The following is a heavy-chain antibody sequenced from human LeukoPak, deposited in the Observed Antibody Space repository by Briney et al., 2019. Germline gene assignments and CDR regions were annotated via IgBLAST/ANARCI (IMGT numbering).Heavy chain of an antibody. V-gene: IGHV3-21*01. CDR3: ARDPYSGSYGADYYYYMDV. J-gene: IGHJ6*03. D-gene: IGHD1-26*01. CDR1: GFTFSSYN. Sequence: GGSLRLSCAASGFTFSSYNMNWVRQTPGQGLEWVSSITSGSSHIYYADSVKGRFTISRDNARSSLYLQMNSLRAEDTAVYYCARDPYSGSYGADYYYYMDVWGKGTTVTISS. CDR2: ITSGSSHI.